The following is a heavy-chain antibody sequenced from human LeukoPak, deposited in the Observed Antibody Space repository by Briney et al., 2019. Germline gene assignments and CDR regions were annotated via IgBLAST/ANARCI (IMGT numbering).Heavy chain of an antibody. D-gene: IGHD2-2*02. CDR3: AREKRVVPAAIWHWFDP. CDR1: GFTFSDYY. J-gene: IGHJ5*02. V-gene: IGHV3-11*01. CDR2: ISSSGSTI. Sequence: GGSLRLSCAASGFTFSDYYMSWIRQAPGKGLEWVSYISSSGSTIYYTDSVRGRFNIPTDNAKNSLYLQMNSMRAEQTAVYYSAREKRVVPAAIWHWFDPWGQGTLVTVPS.